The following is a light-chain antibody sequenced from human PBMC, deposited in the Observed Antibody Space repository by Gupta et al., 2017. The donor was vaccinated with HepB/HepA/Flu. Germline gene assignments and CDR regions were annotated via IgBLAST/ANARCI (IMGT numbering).Light chain of an antibody. CDR3: SSYTRTITPV. CDR2: DVT. J-gene: IGLJ2*01. CDR1: SSDVGGYNY. V-gene: IGLV2-14*01. Sequence: XXXXTQXASVSXXPGQSITISXTGTSSDVGGYNYVSWYQQLPGKAPKLLIYDVTSRPSGVSSRFSGSKSGNTASLTISGLQAEDEADYYCSSYTRTITPVFGGGTKLTVL.